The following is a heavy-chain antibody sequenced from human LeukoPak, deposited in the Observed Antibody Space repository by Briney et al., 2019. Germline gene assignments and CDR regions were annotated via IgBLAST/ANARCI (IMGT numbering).Heavy chain of an antibody. Sequence: GGSLRLSCAASGFTFSSYWMSWVRQAPGKGLEWVANIKQDGSEKYYVDSVKGRFTISRDNAKNSLYLQMNSLRAEDTAVYYCASSWYVPYYYMDVWGKGTTVTISS. V-gene: IGHV3-7*01. CDR3: ASSWYVPYYYMDV. D-gene: IGHD6-13*01. J-gene: IGHJ6*03. CDR1: GFTFSSYW. CDR2: IKQDGSEK.